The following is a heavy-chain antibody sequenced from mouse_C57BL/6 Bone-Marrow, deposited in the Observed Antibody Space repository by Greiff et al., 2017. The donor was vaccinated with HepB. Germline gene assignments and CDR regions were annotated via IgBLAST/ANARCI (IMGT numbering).Heavy chain of an antibody. CDR3: AGYYGSSPWFAY. CDR1: GFTFSDYG. D-gene: IGHD1-1*01. V-gene: IGHV5-17*01. Sequence: EVMLVESGGGLVKPGGSLKLSCAASGFTFSDYGMHWVRQAPEKGLEWVAYISSGSSTIYYADTVKGRFTISSDNAKNTLFLQMTSLRSEDTAMYYCAGYYGSSPWFAYWGQGTLVTVSA. J-gene: IGHJ3*01. CDR2: ISSGSSTI.